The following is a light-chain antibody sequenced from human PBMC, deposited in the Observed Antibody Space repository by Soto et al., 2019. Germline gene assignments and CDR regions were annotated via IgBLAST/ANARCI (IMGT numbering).Light chain of an antibody. CDR1: QSVSSN. CDR2: GAS. J-gene: IGKJ1*01. Sequence: EIVMTQSPATLSVSPGERATLSCRASQSVSSNLAWYQQKPGQAPRLLMYGASTRATGIPDRFSGSGSGTELHLTISSLQSEDFAVYYCQQHNNWPPWTFGQGTKLEIK. V-gene: IGKV3-15*01. CDR3: QQHNNWPPWT.